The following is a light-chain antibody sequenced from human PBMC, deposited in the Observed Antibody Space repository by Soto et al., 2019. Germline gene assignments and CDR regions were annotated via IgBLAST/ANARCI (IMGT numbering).Light chain of an antibody. Sequence: QSVLTQPPSVSGAPGQRVTISCTGSSSNIGAGYDVHWYQQLPGTAPKLLMYGSTNRPSGVPDRFSGSKSGTSASLAISGLQSEDEADYYCAGWDDSLNGGVFGGGTKLTVL. CDR1: SSNIGAGYD. V-gene: IGLV1-40*01. CDR2: GST. CDR3: AGWDDSLNGGV. J-gene: IGLJ3*02.